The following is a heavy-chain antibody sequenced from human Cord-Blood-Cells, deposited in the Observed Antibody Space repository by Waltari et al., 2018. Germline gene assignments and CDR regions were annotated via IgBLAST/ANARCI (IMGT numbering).Heavy chain of an antibody. D-gene: IGHD3-10*01. CDR1: GGSISSSSYY. V-gene: IGHV4-39*01. CDR3: ARFMVRGVIFDY. J-gene: IGHJ4*02. Sequence: QLQLQESGPGLVKPSETLSLTCTVSGGSISSSSYYWGWIRQPPGKGLEWIGSIYYSGSTYAHPSVKSRVTISVDTSKNQFSLKLSSVTAADTAVYYCARFMVRGVIFDYWGQGTLVTVSS. CDR2: IYYSGST.